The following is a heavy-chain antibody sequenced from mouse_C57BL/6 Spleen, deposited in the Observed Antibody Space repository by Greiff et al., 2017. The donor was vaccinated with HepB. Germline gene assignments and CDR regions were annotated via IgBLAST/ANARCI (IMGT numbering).Heavy chain of an antibody. J-gene: IGHJ4*01. CDR1: GYAFSSSW. V-gene: IGHV1-82*01. CDR3: ARSPPNAMDY. Sequence: VMLVESGPELVKPGASVKISCKASGYAFSSSWMNWVKQRPGKGLEWIGRIYPGDGDTNYNGKFKGKATLTADKSSSTAYMQLSSLTSEDSAVYFCARSPPNAMDYWGQGTSVTVSS. CDR2: IYPGDGDT.